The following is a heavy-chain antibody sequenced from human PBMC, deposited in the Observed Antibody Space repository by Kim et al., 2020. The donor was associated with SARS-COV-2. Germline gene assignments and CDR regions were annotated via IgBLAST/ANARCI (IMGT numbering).Heavy chain of an antibody. Sequence: GGSLRLSCAASGFTFSSYAMHWVRQAPGKGLEWVAVISYDGSNKYYADSVKGRFTISRDNSKNTLYLQMNSLRAEDTAVYYCAREIRSWYSGSLPRGGFDYWGQGTLVTVSS. CDR3: AREIRSWYSGSLPRGGFDY. J-gene: IGHJ4*02. D-gene: IGHD1-26*01. V-gene: IGHV3-30-3*01. CDR1: GFTFSSYA. CDR2: ISYDGSNK.